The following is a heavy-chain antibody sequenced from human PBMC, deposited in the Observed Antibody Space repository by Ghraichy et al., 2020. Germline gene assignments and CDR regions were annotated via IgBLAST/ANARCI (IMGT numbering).Heavy chain of an antibody. CDR3: ATNYYDSSRYNWFDP. D-gene: IGHD3-22*01. J-gene: IGHJ5*02. CDR1: GGTFSSYA. Sequence: SVKVSCKASGGTFSSYAISWVRQAPGQGLEWMGGIIPIFGTANYAQKFQGRVTITADESTSTAYMELSSLRSEDTAVYYCATNYYDSSRYNWFDPWGQGTLVTVSS. V-gene: IGHV1-69*13. CDR2: IIPIFGTA.